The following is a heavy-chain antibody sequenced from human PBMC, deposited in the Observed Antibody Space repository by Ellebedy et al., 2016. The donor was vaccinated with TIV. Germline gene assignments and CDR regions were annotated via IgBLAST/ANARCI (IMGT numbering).Heavy chain of an antibody. CDR2: ITPMFGTA. V-gene: IGHV1-69*13. CDR3: ARDCGVDTSGYYFFY. D-gene: IGHD3-22*01. J-gene: IGHJ4*02. Sequence: SVKVSCXASGGIFSKYAISWVRQAPGQGLEWMGGITPMFGTANYAQKFQGRVTITADQTTSTAYMELSSLRSEDTAMYYCARDCGVDTSGYYFFYWGQGTLVTVSS. CDR1: GGIFSKYA.